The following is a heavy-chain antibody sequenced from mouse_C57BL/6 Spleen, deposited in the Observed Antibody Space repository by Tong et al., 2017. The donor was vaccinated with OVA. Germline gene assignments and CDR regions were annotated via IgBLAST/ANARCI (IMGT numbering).Heavy chain of an antibody. Sequence: VQLQESGAELVKPGASVKISCKASGYAFSSYWMNWVKQRPGKGLEWIGQIYPGDGDTNYNGKFKGKATLTADKSYSTAYMQLSSLTSEDSAVYFCAREDGHYAMDYWGQGTSVTVSS. D-gene: IGHD2-3*01. V-gene: IGHV1-80*01. J-gene: IGHJ4*01. CDR2: IYPGDGDT. CDR1: GYAFSSYW. CDR3: AREDGHYAMDY.